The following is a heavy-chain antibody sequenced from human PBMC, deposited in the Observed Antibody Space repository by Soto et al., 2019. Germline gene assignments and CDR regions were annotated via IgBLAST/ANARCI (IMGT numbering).Heavy chain of an antibody. Sequence: ASVKVSCKASGYTVTSYDINWVRQATGQGLEWMGWMNPNSGNTGYAQKFQGRVTMTRNTSISTAYMELSSRRSEDTAVYYCARKYSVGTRGYYYYGMDVWGQGTTVTVSS. CDR1: GYTVTSYD. D-gene: IGHD2-21*01. V-gene: IGHV1-8*01. CDR2: MNPNSGNT. J-gene: IGHJ6*02. CDR3: ARKYSVGTRGYYYYGMDV.